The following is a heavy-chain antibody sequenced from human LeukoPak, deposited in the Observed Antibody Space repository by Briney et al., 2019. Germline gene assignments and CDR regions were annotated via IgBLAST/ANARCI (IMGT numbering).Heavy chain of an antibody. CDR3: ARGLNNRKSGRRFDVFEI. Sequence: SETLSLTCTVSGYSISSGYYWGWIRHPPGRRLEWMGSIYHSGSTYYNPSLKSRVTISVDTSKNHFSLKLSSVTAEDTAVYSCARGLNNRKSGRRFDVFEIWGQGTMVTVSS. CDR2: IYHSGST. D-gene: IGHD1-14*01. J-gene: IGHJ3*02. V-gene: IGHV4-38-2*02. CDR1: GYSISSGYY.